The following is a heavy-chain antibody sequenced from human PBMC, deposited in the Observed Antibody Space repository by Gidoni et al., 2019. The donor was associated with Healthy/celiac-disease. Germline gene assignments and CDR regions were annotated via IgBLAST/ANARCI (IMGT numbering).Heavy chain of an antibody. V-gene: IGHV3-53*01. J-gene: IGHJ4*02. CDR1: GFTVSINY. Sequence: EVQLVESGGGLIQPGGSLRPSCAASGFTVSINYMSWVRQAPGKGLEWVSVIYSGGSTYYADSVKGRFTISRDNSKNTLYLQMNSLRAEDTAVYYCASDYGGNSRLLGYWGQGTLVTVSS. CDR2: IYSGGST. CDR3: ASDYGGNSRLLGY. D-gene: IGHD4-17*01.